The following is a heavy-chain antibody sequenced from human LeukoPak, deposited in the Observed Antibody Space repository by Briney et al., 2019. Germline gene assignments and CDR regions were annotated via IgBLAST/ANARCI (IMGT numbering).Heavy chain of an antibody. J-gene: IGHJ4*02. V-gene: IGHV3-53*01. CDR1: GFTVSSNY. Sequence: GGSLRLSCAASGFTVSSNYMSWVRQAPGKGLEWVSVIYSGGSTYYADSVKGRFTISRDSSKNTLYLQMNSLRAEDTAVYYCARGSGGYSGYADYWGQGTLVTVSS. D-gene: IGHD5-12*01. CDR2: IYSGGST. CDR3: ARGSGGYSGYADY.